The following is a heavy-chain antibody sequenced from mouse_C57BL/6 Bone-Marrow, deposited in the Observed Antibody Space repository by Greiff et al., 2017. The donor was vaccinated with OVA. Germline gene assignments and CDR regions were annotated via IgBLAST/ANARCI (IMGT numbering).Heavy chain of an antibody. J-gene: IGHJ4*01. CDR2: IRSKSNNYAT. CDR1: GFSFNTYA. Sequence: EVQVVESGGGLVQPKGSLKLSCAASGFSFNTYAMNWVRQAPGKGLEWVARIRSKSNNYATYYADSVKDRFTISRDDSESMLYLQMNNLKTEDTAMYYWVRQYYGAMDYWGQGTSVTVSS. CDR3: VRQYYGAMDY. D-gene: IGHD1-1*01. V-gene: IGHV10-1*01.